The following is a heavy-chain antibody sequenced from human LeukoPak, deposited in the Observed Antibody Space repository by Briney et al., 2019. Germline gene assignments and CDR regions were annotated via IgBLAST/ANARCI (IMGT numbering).Heavy chain of an antibody. CDR3: ARVWEPRAHDAFDI. D-gene: IGHD1-26*01. J-gene: IGHJ3*02. Sequence: SETLSLTCTVSGGSISSSSYYWGWIRQPPGKGLEWIGEINHSGSTNYNPSLKSRVTISVDTSKNQFSLKLSSVTAADTAVYYCARVWEPRAHDAFDIWGQGTMVTVSS. CDR2: INHSGST. CDR1: GGSISSSSYY. V-gene: IGHV4-39*07.